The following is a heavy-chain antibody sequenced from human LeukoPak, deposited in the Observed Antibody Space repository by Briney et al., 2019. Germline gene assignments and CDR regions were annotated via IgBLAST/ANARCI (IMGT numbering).Heavy chain of an antibody. CDR3: AREGLAARRGAFDI. CDR1: GGSISNYF. J-gene: IGHJ3*02. CDR2: VYYSGNT. V-gene: IGHV4-59*01. Sequence: PSETLSLTCTVSGGSISNYFWTWIRQPPGKGLEWIGYVYYSGNTNYNPSLRSRVTISIDTSKNQFSLNLKSVTAADMAMYYCAREGLAARRGAFDIWGQGTVVTVSS. D-gene: IGHD6-6*01.